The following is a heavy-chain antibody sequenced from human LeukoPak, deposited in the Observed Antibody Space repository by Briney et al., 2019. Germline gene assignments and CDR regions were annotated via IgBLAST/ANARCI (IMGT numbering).Heavy chain of an antibody. CDR1: GFTFSIYW. Sequence: GALRLSFSPSGFTFSIYWMRWGRPAPGEGVGGGANIKQDGSEKYYVDSVKGRFTISRDNAKNSLYLQMNSLRAEDTAVYYCARALAGYNRPGGYWGQGTLVTVSS. CDR2: IKQDGSEK. J-gene: IGHJ4*02. V-gene: IGHV3-7*05. CDR3: ARALAGYNRPGGY. D-gene: IGHD5-24*01.